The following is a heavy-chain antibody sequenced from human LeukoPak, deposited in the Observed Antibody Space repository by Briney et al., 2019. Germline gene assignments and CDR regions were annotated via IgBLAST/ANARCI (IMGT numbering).Heavy chain of an antibody. V-gene: IGHV3-23*01. Sequence: GGSLRLSCAASGFTFSSYAMSGVRQAPGKGLEWVSAISGRGGSTYYADSVGGRFTISRDNSKNTLYVQMNSLRAEDTAVYYCAKPYYYDSSGYSPPFDYWGQGTLVTVSS. CDR3: AKPYYYDSSGYSPPFDY. CDR2: ISGRGGST. D-gene: IGHD3-22*01. CDR1: GFTFSSYA. J-gene: IGHJ4*02.